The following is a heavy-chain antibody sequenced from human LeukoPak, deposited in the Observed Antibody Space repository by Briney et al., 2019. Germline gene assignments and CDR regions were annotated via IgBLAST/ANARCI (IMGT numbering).Heavy chain of an antibody. CDR1: GFTFSSSA. D-gene: IGHD3-22*01. CDR2: ISGSGGST. Sequence: GGSLRLSCAASGFTFSSSAMSWVRQAPGKGLEWVSAISGSGGSTYYADSVKGRFTISRDNSKNTLYLQMNSLRAEDTAVYYCARDGGYNYYDSSGYRPVTFDYWGQGTLVTVSS. J-gene: IGHJ4*02. CDR3: ARDGGYNYYDSSGYRPVTFDY. V-gene: IGHV3-23*01.